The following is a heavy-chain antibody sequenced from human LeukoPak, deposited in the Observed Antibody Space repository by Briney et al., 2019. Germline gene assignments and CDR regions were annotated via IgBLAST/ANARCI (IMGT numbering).Heavy chain of an antibody. CDR1: GFTFSSYG. CDR2: ISYDGSNK. V-gene: IGHV3-30*18. Sequence: GGSLRLSCAASGFTFSSYGMHWVRQAPGKGLEWLAVISYDGSNKYYADSVKGRFTTSRDNSKNTLYLQMNSLRAEDTAVYYCAKLVGIAAAGDDYWGQGTLVTVSS. D-gene: IGHD6-13*01. J-gene: IGHJ4*02. CDR3: AKLVGIAAAGDDY.